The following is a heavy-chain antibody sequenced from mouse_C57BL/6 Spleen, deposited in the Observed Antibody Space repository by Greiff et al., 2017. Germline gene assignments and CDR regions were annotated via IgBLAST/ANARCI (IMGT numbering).Heavy chain of an antibody. Sequence: VQLKQSGAELVKPGASVKLSCTASGFNIKDYYMHWVKQRTEQGLEWIGRIDPEVGETKYAPKFQGKATITADTSSNTAYLQRSSLTSEDTAVYYCARARDYTWFADWGQGTPVTVAA. CDR2: IDPEVGET. CDR3: ARARDYTWFAD. D-gene: IGHD2-4*01. J-gene: IGHJ3*01. V-gene: IGHV14-2*01. CDR1: GFNIKDYY.